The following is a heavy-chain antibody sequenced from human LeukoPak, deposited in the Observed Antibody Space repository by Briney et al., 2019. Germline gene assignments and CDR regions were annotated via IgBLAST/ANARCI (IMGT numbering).Heavy chain of an antibody. V-gene: IGHV3-48*02. D-gene: IGHD6-13*01. CDR1: GFTFSGYN. Sequence: GGSLRLSCAASGFTFSGYNMNWVRQAPGKGLEWVSYISSSSSTIYYADSVKGRFTISRDNAKNSLYLQMNSLRDEDTAVYYCARGVAAAGRLVDCWGQGTLVTVSS. CDR3: ARGVAAAGRLVDC. CDR2: ISSSSSTI. J-gene: IGHJ4*02.